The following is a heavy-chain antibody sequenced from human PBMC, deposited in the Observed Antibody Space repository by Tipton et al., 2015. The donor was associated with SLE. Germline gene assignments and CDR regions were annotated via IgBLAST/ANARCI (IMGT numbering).Heavy chain of an antibody. CDR1: GGSISSYY. Sequence: TLSLTCTVSGGSISSYYWSWIRQPPGKGLEWIGYIYYSGSTNYNPSLKSQVTISVDTSKNQFSLKLSSVTAADTAVYYCARRLTRYSGYDYFDYWGQGTLVTVSS. D-gene: IGHD5-12*01. V-gene: IGHV4-59*08. CDR2: IYYSGST. J-gene: IGHJ4*02. CDR3: ARRLTRYSGYDYFDY.